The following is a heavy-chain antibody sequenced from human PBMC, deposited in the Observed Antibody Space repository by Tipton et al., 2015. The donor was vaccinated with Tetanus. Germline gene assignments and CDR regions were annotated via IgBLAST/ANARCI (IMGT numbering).Heavy chain of an antibody. CDR2: INHSGST. J-gene: IGHJ4*02. CDR1: GGSISSYY. D-gene: IGHD3-3*01. V-gene: IGHV4-34*01. Sequence: TLSLTCTVSGGSISSYYWSWIRQPAGKGLEWIGEINHSGSTNYNPSLKSRVTISVDTSKNQFSLKLSSVTAADTAVHYCARGNYDFWSGKGAFDYWGQGTLVTVSS. CDR3: ARGNYDFWSGKGAFDY.